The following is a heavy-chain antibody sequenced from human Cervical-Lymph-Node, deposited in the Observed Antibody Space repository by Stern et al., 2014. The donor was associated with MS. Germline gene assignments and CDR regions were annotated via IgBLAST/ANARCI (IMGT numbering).Heavy chain of an antibody. CDR3: ARLPLGSGYSFEVGFDY. J-gene: IGHJ4*02. D-gene: IGHD5-18*01. CDR1: GGSISSGGYY. Sequence: QLQLQESGPGLVKPSQTLSLTCTVSGGSISSGGYYWSWIRQHPGKGLEWIGYIYYSGSTYYNPSLKSRVTISVDTSKNQFSLKLSSVTAADTAVYYCARLPLGSGYSFEVGFDYWGQGTLVTVSS. V-gene: IGHV4-31*03. CDR2: IYYSGST.